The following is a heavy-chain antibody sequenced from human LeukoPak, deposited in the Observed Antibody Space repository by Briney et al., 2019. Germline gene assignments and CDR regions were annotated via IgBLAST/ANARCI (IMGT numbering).Heavy chain of an antibody. J-gene: IGHJ4*02. CDR2: IYPGDSDT. D-gene: IGHD5-18*01. CDR3: ARLQRDTKPEDY. CDR1: GSIFTSYW. V-gene: IGHV5-51*01. Sequence: GESLQISCKGSGSIFTSYWIGWVRQLPGKGLEWMGIIYPGDSDTRYSPSFQGQVTISADKSISTAYLQWSSLKASDTAMYYCARLQRDTKPEDYWGQGTLVTVSS.